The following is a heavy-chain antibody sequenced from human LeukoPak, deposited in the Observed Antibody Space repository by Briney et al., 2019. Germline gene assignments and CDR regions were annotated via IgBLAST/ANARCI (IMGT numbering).Heavy chain of an antibody. Sequence: PGGSLRLSCAASGFTFSDYYMSWIRQAPGKGLEGVSYISSSSSYTNYADSVKGRFTISRDNAKNSLYLQMNSLRAEDTAVYYCARDLTSVWLWDYWGQGTLVTVSS. J-gene: IGHJ4*02. CDR1: GFTFSDYY. V-gene: IGHV3-11*06. D-gene: IGHD6-19*01. CDR3: ARDLTSVWLWDY. CDR2: ISSSSSYT.